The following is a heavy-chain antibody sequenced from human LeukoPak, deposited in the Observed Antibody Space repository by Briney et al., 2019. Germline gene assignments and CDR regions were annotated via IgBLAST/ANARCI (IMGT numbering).Heavy chain of an antibody. Sequence: SETLSLTCTVSGDSISSGGYFWTWIRQHPGKGLEWIGYIHYSGSTYYNPSLKSRVSISVDTSNNQFSLKLSSVTAADTAVYYCARDSGNYCFDYWGQGTLVTVSS. J-gene: IGHJ4*02. D-gene: IGHD1-26*01. CDR1: GDSISSGGYF. CDR2: IHYSGST. V-gene: IGHV4-31*03. CDR3: ARDSGNYCFDY.